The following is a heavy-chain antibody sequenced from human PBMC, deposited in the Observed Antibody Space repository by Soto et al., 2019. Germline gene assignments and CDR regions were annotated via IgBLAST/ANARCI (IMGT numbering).Heavy chain of an antibody. Sequence: GGSLRLSCAASGFTFSNAWMSWVRQAPGKGLEWVGRIKSKTDGGTTDYAAPVKGRFTISRDDSKNTLYLQMNSLKTEDTAVYYCTTVPADYGDAFDIWGQGTMVTVSS. CDR3: TTVPADYGDAFDI. J-gene: IGHJ3*02. V-gene: IGHV3-15*01. D-gene: IGHD4-17*01. CDR2: IKSKTDGGTT. CDR1: GFTFSNAW.